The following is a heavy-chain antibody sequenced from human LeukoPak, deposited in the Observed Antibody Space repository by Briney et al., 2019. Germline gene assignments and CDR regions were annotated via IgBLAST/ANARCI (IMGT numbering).Heavy chain of an antibody. V-gene: IGHV4-30-4*07. Sequence: SETLSLTCAVSGGSISSSDYSCSWIRQPPGKGLEWIGFIYSSGSTYYNPSLKSRVTMSVDTSKNQFSLRLSSVTAADTAVYYCARGVIAAGGNDFDYWGQGTLVTVSS. D-gene: IGHD6-13*01. CDR2: IYSSGST. CDR3: ARGVIAAGGNDFDY. J-gene: IGHJ4*02. CDR1: GGSISSSDYS.